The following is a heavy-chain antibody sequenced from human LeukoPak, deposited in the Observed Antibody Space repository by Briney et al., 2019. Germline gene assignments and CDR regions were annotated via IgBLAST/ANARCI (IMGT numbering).Heavy chain of an antibody. D-gene: IGHD3-9*01. J-gene: IGHJ4*02. Sequence: SETLSLTCTVSGGSISSSSYYWGWIRQPPGKGLEWIGEINHSGSTNYNPSLKSRVTTSVDTSKNQFSLKLSSVTAADTAVYYCARRRLVRHYFDYWGQGTLVTVSS. V-gene: IGHV4-39*07. CDR3: ARRRLVRHYFDY. CDR1: GGSISSSSYY. CDR2: INHSGST.